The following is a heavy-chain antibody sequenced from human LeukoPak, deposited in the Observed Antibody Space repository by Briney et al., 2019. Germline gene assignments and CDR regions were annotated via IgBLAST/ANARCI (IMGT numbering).Heavy chain of an antibody. J-gene: IGHJ3*02. CDR2: IYPGDSDT. CDR3: ARLSPATRFHAFDI. Sequence: GESLKISCKGSGYSFTSYWIGWVRQMPGKGLEWMGIIYPGDSDTRYSPSFQGQVTISADKSISTAYLQWSSLKASDTAMYYCARLSPATRFHAFDIWGQGTWSPSLQ. CDR1: GYSFTSYW. V-gene: IGHV5-51*01. D-gene: IGHD2-15*01.